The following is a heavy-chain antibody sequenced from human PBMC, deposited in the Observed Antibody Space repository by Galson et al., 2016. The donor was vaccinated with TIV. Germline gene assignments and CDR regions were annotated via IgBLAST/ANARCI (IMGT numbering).Heavy chain of an antibody. J-gene: IGHJ3*02. CDR2: ITSKTYGATT. V-gene: IGHV3-49*03. D-gene: IGHD1-1*01. Sequence: LRLSCAASGFTFGHYAVNWFRQAPGKGLEWVGFITSKTYGATTEYAASVKGRFTISRDDSRNIAYLQMNSLKTEDTAVYYCTRTAMGSTRNAFDIWGHGTVVTVSS. CDR1: GFTFGHYA. CDR3: TRTAMGSTRNAFDI.